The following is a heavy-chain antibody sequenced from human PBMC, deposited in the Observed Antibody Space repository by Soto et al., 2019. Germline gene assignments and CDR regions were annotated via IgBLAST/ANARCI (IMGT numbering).Heavy chain of an antibody. CDR2: AYYNGNT. CDR3: ARQESATKLDL. V-gene: IGHV4-39*01. CDR1: GGSISSSNYY. Sequence: ASETLSLTCVVSGGSISSSNYYWAWIRQPPGKSLEWLGNAYYNGNTYFSPSLNSRLTMSVDTSKNQFSLKLNSVTAADSAVYYCARQESATKLDLWGQGTLVTVSS. J-gene: IGHJ5*02.